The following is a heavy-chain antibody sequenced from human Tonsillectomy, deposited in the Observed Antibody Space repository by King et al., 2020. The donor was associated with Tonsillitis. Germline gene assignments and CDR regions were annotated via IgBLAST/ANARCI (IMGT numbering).Heavy chain of an antibody. D-gene: IGHD5-12*01. V-gene: IGHV3-48*04. Sequence: VQLVESGGGLVQPGGSLRLSCAASEFTFSSYSMNWVRQAPGKGLEWVSYISSSSSTIYYADSVRGRFTISRDNAKNSLYLQMNSLSAEDTAVYYCARVVGRYSGYDYPYWGQGTLVTVSS. CDR1: EFTFSSYS. J-gene: IGHJ4*02. CDR3: ARVVGRYSGYDYPY. CDR2: ISSSSSTI.